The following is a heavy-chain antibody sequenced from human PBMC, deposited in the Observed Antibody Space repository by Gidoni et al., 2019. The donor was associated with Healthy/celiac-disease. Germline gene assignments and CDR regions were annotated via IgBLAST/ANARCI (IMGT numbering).Heavy chain of an antibody. CDR1: GFTFSNYH. V-gene: IGHV3-21*01. CDR2: ITSGSSYM. CDR3: AREGGYDSSGYYNY. J-gene: IGHJ4*02. Sequence: EVQLVESGGGLVKPGGSLSLSCAASGFTFSNYHMNWVRQAPGKGLAGVSSITSGSSYMYYADSVKGRFTISRDNAKNSLYLQMNSLRAEDTAVYYCAREGGYDSSGYYNYWGQGTLVTVSS. D-gene: IGHD3-22*01.